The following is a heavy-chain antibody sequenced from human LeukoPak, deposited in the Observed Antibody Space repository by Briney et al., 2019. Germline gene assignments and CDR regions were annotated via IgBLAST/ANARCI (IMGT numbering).Heavy chain of an antibody. CDR2: ISGRDGST. CDR3: AKSPLGSCPNGICYFYYFDS. Sequence: QPGGSLRLSCAAPGFTFNNFAMSWVRQAPGKGLEWVSGISGRDGSTYYADSVKGRFTISRDNSRNTVFLQMNSLRGEDTAVYFCAKSPLGSCPNGICYFYYFDSWGQGTLVTVSS. V-gene: IGHV3-23*01. D-gene: IGHD2-8*01. J-gene: IGHJ4*02. CDR1: GFTFNNFA.